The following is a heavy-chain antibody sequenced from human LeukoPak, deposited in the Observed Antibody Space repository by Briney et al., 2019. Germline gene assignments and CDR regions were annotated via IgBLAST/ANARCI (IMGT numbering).Heavy chain of an antibody. D-gene: IGHD6-19*01. Sequence: GGSLRLSCAASGFTVSSNYMSWVRQAPGKGLEWVSVIYSGGSTYYADSVKGRFTISRDNSKNTLYLQMNSLRAEDTAVYYCARVCNPGSSGCPGDYWGQGTLVSVSS. CDR3: ARVCNPGSSGCPGDY. CDR2: IYSGGST. V-gene: IGHV3-53*01. J-gene: IGHJ4*02. CDR1: GFTVSSNY.